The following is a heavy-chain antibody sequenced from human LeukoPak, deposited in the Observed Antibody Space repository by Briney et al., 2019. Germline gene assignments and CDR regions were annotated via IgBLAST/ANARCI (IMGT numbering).Heavy chain of an antibody. CDR2: IYSGGST. Sequence: PGGSLRLSCAASGFTFSSNYMSWVRQAPGKGLEWVSVIYSGGSTYYADSVKRRFTISRDNSKNTLYLQMNSLRAEDTAVYHCARVRAPLRAYGSGSYPDYWGQGTLVTVSS. D-gene: IGHD3-10*01. J-gene: IGHJ4*02. CDR3: ARVRAPLRAYGSGSYPDY. CDR1: GFTFSSNY. V-gene: IGHV3-66*02.